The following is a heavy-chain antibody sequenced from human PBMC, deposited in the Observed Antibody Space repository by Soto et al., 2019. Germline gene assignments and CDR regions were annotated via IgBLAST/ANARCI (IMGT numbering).Heavy chain of an antibody. D-gene: IGHD1-26*01. CDR2: IYHSGST. V-gene: IGHV4-4*02. CDR3: ARVSGSYYYGMDV. J-gene: IGHJ6*02. Sequence: QVQLQESGPGLVKPSGTLSLTCAVSGGSISSSNWWRWVRQPPGKGLEWIGEIYHSGSTNYNPSLKSRVTISVDKSKSQFCLKLSSVTAADTAVYYCARVSGSYYYGMDVWGQGTTVTVSS. CDR1: GGSISSSNW.